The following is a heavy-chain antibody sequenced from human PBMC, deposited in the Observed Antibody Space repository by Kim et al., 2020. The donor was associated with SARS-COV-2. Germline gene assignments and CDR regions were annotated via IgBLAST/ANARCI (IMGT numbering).Heavy chain of an antibody. CDR3: ARDLIAAAIYPWGY. J-gene: IGHJ4*02. D-gene: IGHD6-13*01. V-gene: IGHV3-21*01. Sequence: ADSVKGRFTISRDNAKNSLYLQMNSLRAEDTAVYYCARDLIAAAIYPWGYWGQGTLVTVSS.